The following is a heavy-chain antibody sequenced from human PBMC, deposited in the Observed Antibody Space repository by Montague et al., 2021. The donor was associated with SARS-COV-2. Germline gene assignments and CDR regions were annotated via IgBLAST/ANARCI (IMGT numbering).Heavy chain of an antibody. V-gene: IGHV4-59*01. Sequence: SETLSLTCTVSGGSINSVYWSWIRQPPGKGLEWIGYIYYRGSTNYNPSLKSRVTISVDTSKNQFSLKLISVAAADTAVYYCAGEDRWNWFDPWGQGILVTVSS. CDR2: IYYRGST. J-gene: IGHJ5*02. CDR3: AGEDRWNWFDP. CDR1: GGSINSVY. D-gene: IGHD5-24*01.